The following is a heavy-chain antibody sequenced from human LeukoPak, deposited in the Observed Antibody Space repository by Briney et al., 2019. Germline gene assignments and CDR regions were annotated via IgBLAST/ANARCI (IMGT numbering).Heavy chain of an antibody. J-gene: IGHJ4*02. Sequence: GGSLRLSCAASGFTFSSYGMSWVRQAPGEGLEWVSAISGSGGSTYYADSVKGRFTISSDNSKNTLYLQMNSLRAEDTAVYYCALRITMVREWGQGTLVTVSS. V-gene: IGHV3-23*01. CDR3: ALRITMVRE. CDR1: GFTFSSYG. CDR2: ISGSGGST. D-gene: IGHD3-10*01.